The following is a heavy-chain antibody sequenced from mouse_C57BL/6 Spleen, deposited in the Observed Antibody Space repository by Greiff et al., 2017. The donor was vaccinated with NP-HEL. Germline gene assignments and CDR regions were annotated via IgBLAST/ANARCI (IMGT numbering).Heavy chain of an antibody. J-gene: IGHJ1*03. D-gene: IGHD2-1*01. V-gene: IGHV1-69*01. Sequence: QVQLQQPGAELVMPGASVKLSCKASGYTFTSSWLHWVKPRPGPVLAWIGEIDPSDSYTNYNQKFKGKSTLTVDKSSRTAYMQLSSLTSEDSAVYYCARYYGNYWYFDVWGTGTTVTVSS. CDR2: IDPSDSYT. CDR3: ARYYGNYWYFDV. CDR1: GYTFTSSW.